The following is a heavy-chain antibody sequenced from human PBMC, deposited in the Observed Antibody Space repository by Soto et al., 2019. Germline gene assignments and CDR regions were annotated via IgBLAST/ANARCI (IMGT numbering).Heavy chain of an antibody. CDR1: GFFLRDFG. V-gene: IGHV3-33*01. J-gene: IGHJ6*03. CDR3: ARDPMSVRRMDV. CDR2: IWYDGSNT. Sequence: PGGSLRLSCVASGFFLRDFGMHWVRQAPGKGLEWVSVIWYDGSNTYQGESVKGRFTTSRDISKNTLYLQMDSLRPEDTAVYYCARDPMSVRRMDVWGKGTTVTVSS. D-gene: IGHD3-22*01.